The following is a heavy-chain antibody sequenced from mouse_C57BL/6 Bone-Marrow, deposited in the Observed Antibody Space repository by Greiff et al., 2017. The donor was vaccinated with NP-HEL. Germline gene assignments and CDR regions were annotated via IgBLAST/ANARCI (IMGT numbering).Heavy chain of an antibody. J-gene: IGHJ4*01. Sequence: EVKLMESEGGLVQPGSSMKLSCTASGFTFSDYYMAWVRQVPEKGLEWVANINYDGSSTYYLDSLKSRFIISRDNAKNILYLQMSSLKSEDTATYYCARFTTVVAGAMDYWGQGTSVTVSS. CDR1: GFTFSDYY. CDR3: ARFTTVVAGAMDY. CDR2: INYDGSST. D-gene: IGHD1-1*01. V-gene: IGHV5-16*01.